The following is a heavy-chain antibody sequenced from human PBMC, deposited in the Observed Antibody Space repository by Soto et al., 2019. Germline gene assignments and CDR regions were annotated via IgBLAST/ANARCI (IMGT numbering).Heavy chain of an antibody. D-gene: IGHD5-18*01. CDR1: GFTFSSYY. J-gene: IGHJ4*02. CDR3: ARDRDTKSSGGY. CDR2: IKHDGSET. V-gene: IGHV3-7*03. Sequence: GSLRLSCAASGFTFSSYYMIWFRQAPGKGLEWGANIKHDGSETFYEDSVKGRFTISRDNGKSSLFLQMSGLRAEDTAVYYCARDRDTKSSGGYWGPGTLVTVSS.